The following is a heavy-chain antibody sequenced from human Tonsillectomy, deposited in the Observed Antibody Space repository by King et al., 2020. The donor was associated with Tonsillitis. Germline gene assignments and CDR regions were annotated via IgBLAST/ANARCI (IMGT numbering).Heavy chain of an antibody. CDR3: ARRGYYDSSGYYQKLIDY. CDR2: INHSGST. J-gene: IGHJ4*02. V-gene: IGHV4-34*01. D-gene: IGHD3-22*01. CDR1: GGSFSGYY. Sequence: VQLQQWGAGLLKPSETLSLTCAVYGGSFSGYYWSWIRQPPGKGLEWIGEINHSGSTNYNPSLKSRVTVSVDTSKNQFSLKLSSVTAAETAVYYCARRGYYDSSGYYQKLIDYWGQGTLVTVSS.